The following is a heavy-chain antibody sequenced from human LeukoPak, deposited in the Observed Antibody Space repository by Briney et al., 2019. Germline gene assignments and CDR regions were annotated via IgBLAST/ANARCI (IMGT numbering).Heavy chain of an antibody. CDR2: ISSSSNYI. J-gene: IGHJ4*02. CDR1: GFTFSSYS. D-gene: IGHD2-8*01. Sequence: GGSLRLSCAASGFTFSSYSMNWVRQAPGKGLEWVSSISSSSNYIYYADSVKGRFTISRDNAKNSLYLQMNSLRAEDTAVYYCARDRTANGGDYFDYWGQGTLVTVSS. V-gene: IGHV3-21*01. CDR3: ARDRTANGGDYFDY.